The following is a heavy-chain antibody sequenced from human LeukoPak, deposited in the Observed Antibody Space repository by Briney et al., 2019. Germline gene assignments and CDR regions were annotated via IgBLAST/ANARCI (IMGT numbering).Heavy chain of an antibody. CDR1: GFSFDDYA. J-gene: IGHJ4*02. V-gene: IGHV3-9*01. Sequence: GGSLRLSCAASGFSFDDYAMHWVRQAPGKGLEWVAGISWNSGSMDYVDSVKGRFTISRDNAKNSLYLQMNSLRAEDTALYYCARDWFHAIDYWGQGTLVTVSS. CDR3: ARDWFHAIDY. D-gene: IGHD2/OR15-2a*01. CDR2: ISWNSGSM.